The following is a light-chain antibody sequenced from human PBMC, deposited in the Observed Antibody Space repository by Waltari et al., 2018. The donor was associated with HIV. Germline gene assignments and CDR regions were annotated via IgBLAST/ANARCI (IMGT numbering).Light chain of an antibody. CDR2: GAS. J-gene: IGKJ2*01. CDR1: QSVSSSY. CDR3: QQYGSSPPEYT. Sequence: EIVLTHSPGTLSLSPGERATPSCRASQSVSSSYLAGYQQKPGQAPRLLIYGASSRATGIPDRFSGSGSGTDFTLTISRLEPEDFAVYYCQQYGSSPPEYTFGQGTKLEIK. V-gene: IGKV3-20*01.